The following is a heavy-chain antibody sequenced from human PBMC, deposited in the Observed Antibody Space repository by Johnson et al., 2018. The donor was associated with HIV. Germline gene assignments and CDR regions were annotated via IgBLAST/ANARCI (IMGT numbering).Heavy chain of an antibody. CDR3: ARGRYYDSSGYESGAFDI. CDR2: ISFAGVKK. J-gene: IGHJ3*02. CDR1: GFTFSSYG. D-gene: IGHD3-22*01. V-gene: IGHV3-33*08. Sequence: QVQLVESGGGVVRPGGSLRLSCAASGFTFSSYGMAWVRQAPGKGLEWVTVISFAGVKKYYADSVKGRFTISRDNSRNTLLLQMNSLRAEDTAVYYCARGRYYDSSGYESGAFDIWGQGTMVTVSS.